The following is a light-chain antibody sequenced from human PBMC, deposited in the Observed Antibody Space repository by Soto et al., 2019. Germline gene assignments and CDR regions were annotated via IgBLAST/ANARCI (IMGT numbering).Light chain of an antibody. J-gene: IGKJ4*01. V-gene: IGKV1-12*01. CDR1: QSIYKW. CDR2: AAS. CDR3: QQADSFPLN. Sequence: DIQMTQSPSSVSASIGDRVTISCRASQSIYKWLVWYQQKPGKAPKLLIYAASSLQSGVPSRFSGSGYATDFTLTVSSLQPDDFATYYCQQADSFPLNLGGVTKVEI.